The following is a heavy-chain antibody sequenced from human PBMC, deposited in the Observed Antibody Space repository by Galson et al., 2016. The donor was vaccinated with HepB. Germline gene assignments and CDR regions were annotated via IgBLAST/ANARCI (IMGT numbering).Heavy chain of an antibody. D-gene: IGHD6-19*01. J-gene: IGHJ6*02. Sequence: ETLSLTCTVSGGSIPSYYWSWIRQPPGKGLEWLGNIYYNGSTNCNPSLKRRVSLSMDMSKKQFSLSLSSVTAADTAVYYCARDLAVAGRNYFYYCMDVWGQGTTVTVSS. CDR2: IYYNGST. CDR1: GGSIPSYY. V-gene: IGHV4-59*01. CDR3: ARDLAVAGRNYFYYCMDV.